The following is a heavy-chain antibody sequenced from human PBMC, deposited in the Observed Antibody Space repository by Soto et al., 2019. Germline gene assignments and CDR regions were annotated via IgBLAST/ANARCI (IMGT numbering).Heavy chain of an antibody. CDR2: IIPIFGTA. J-gene: IGHJ4*02. D-gene: IGHD3-10*01. V-gene: IGHV1-69*13. Sequence: SVKVSCKASGGTFSSYAISWVRQAPGQGLEWMGGIIPIFGTANYAQKFQGRVTITADESTSTAYMELSSLRSEDTAVYYCARVRSIVSLSMAYYFDYCGQGTLVTVSS. CDR3: ARVRSIVSLSMAYYFDY. CDR1: GGTFSSYA.